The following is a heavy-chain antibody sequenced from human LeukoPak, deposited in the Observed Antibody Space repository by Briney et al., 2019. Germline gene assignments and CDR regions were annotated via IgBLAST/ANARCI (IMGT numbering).Heavy chain of an antibody. CDR2: INRGGGRT. V-gene: IGHV1-46*01. CDR3: AREGGIYCSGGICSSFDD. D-gene: IGHD2-15*01. CDR1: GYTFTSNS. J-gene: IGHJ4*02. Sequence: ASVKVSCKASGYTFTSNSMHWVRQAPGQGLEWMGIINRGGGRTTYAQKFKGRFTMTRDTSTNTVYMELSSLSSEDTAMYYCAREGGIYCSGGICSSFDDWGQGTPVTVSS.